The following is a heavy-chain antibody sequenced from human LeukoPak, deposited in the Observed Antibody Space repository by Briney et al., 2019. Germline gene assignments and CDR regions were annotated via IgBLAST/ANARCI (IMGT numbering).Heavy chain of an antibody. J-gene: IGHJ3*02. Sequence: ASVKVSCKASGYTFTGYYMHWVRQAPGQGLEWMGWINPNSGGTNYAQKFQGWVTMARDTSISTAYMELSRLRSDDTAVYYCARDYYTGAFDIWGQGTMVTVSS. V-gene: IGHV1-2*04. CDR1: GYTFTGYY. D-gene: IGHD3-3*01. CDR2: INPNSGGT. CDR3: ARDYYTGAFDI.